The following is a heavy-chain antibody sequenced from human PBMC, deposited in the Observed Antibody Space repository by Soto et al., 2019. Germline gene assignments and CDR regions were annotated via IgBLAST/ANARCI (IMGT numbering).Heavy chain of an antibody. D-gene: IGHD6-13*01. CDR2: ISGSGGTA. J-gene: IGHJ4*02. CDR1: GSTVSTYA. Sequence: GGSLRLSCAASGSTVSTYAMNWGGQAPGKGLEWVSVISGSGGTAYYADSVKGRFTTSRDNSRNTLYLQMNSLRAEDTAVYYCAKDRDSSNKVLDYGGQGTLVTVSS. CDR3: AKDRDSSNKVLDY. V-gene: IGHV3-23*01.